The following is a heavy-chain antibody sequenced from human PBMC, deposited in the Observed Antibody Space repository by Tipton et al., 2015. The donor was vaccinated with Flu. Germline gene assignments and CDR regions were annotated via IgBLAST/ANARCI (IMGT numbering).Heavy chain of an antibody. CDR2: ISSGDNTA. CDR1: GFTFSQYW. Sequence: SLRLSCATSGFTFSQYWMNWVRQAPGKGLEWVSYISSGDNTAYYADSVRGRFTISRDNADNTLYLQMDTLTPEDTAIYYCAREGGDYDALDIWGLGTTVTVSS. CDR3: AREGGDYDALDI. V-gene: IGHV3-48*03. J-gene: IGHJ3*02. D-gene: IGHD4-17*01.